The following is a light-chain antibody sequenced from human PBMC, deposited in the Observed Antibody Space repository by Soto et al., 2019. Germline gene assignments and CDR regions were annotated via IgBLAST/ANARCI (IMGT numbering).Light chain of an antibody. J-gene: IGKJ1*01. Sequence: DIVMTQSPLSLPVTPGEPASISCRSSQSLLHSNGYNYLDWYLQKPGQSPQLLIYWGSNRASGVPDRFSGSGSGTDFTLKINRVEAEDVGVYFWMQGLQSPPTFGQGTKV. CDR1: QSLLHSNGYNY. V-gene: IGKV2-28*01. CDR3: MQGLQSPPT. CDR2: WGS.